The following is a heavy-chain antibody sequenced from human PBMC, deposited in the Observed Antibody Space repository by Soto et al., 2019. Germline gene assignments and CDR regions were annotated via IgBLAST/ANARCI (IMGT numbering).Heavy chain of an antibody. D-gene: IGHD1-26*01. V-gene: IGHV1-18*01. CDR1: GYTFSTSG. CDR2: IRTDNGDT. J-gene: IGHJ4*02. Sequence: QVQLVQSVTEVKKPGASVKVSCKTSGYTFSTSGISWVRQAPGQGLEWMGWIRTDNGDTNYAQNLQGRVSMTTDRSPSTAYMELRSLTSDDTAVYYGARDRSNSDYRGQGTLVTVSS. CDR3: ARDRSNSDY.